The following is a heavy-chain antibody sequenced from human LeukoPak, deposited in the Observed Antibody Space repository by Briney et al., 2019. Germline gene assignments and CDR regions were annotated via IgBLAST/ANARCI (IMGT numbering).Heavy chain of an antibody. V-gene: IGHV1-18*04. D-gene: IGHD5-18*01. CDR3: ARDRFPLQLCHY. J-gene: IGHJ4*02. CDR2: ISTYNGNT. Sequence: ASVKVSCKASGYTFTGYYMHWVRQAPGQGLEWMGWISTYNGNTNYAQKVQGRVTLTTDTSTSTAYMELRSLRSDDTAVYYCARDRFPLQLCHYWGQGTLVTVSS. CDR1: GYTFTGYY.